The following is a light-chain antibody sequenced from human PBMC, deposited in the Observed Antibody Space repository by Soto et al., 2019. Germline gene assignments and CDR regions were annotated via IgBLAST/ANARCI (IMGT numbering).Light chain of an antibody. CDR3: AAWDDSLNGVV. CDR2: SNN. CDR1: GSNIGRIS. J-gene: IGLJ2*01. Sequence: QSVLTQPPSASGTAGQRVTISCSGGGSNIGRISVSWYQQVAGTAPRFLIYSNNKRPSGVPDRFSGSRSGTSASLAISGLQSEDEADYYCAAWDDSLNGVVFGGGTKVTVL. V-gene: IGLV1-44*01.